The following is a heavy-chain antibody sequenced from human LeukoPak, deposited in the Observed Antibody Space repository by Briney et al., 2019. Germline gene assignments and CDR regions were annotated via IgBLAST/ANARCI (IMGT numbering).Heavy chain of an antibody. V-gene: IGHV3-23*01. Sequence: GGSLRLSCAASGFTFSSYAMSWVRQAPGKGLEWVSAISGSGGSTYYADSVKGRFTISRDNSKNTLYLQMNSLRAEDTAVYYCARDLYYDSSGYLGMGYYFDYWGQGTLVTVSS. D-gene: IGHD3-22*01. CDR3: ARDLYYDSSGYLGMGYYFDY. CDR1: GFTFSSYA. J-gene: IGHJ4*02. CDR2: ISGSGGST.